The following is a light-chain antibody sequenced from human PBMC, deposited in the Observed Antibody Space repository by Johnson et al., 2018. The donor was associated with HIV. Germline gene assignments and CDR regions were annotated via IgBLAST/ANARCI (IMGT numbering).Light chain of an antibody. CDR2: DNN. Sequence: QSILTQPPSVSAAPGQKVTISCSGSSSNIGNNYVSWYQQLPGTAPKLLIYDNNKRPSGIPDRFSGSKSGTSATLGITGLQTGDEADYYWGTWDGSLSAYGFGTGTKVTVL. J-gene: IGLJ1*01. CDR3: GTWDGSLSAYG. CDR1: SSNIGNNY. V-gene: IGLV1-51*01.